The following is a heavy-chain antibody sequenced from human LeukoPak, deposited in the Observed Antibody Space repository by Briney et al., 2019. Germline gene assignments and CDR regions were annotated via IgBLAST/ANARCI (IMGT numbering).Heavy chain of an antibody. CDR2: ISHDGSNK. J-gene: IGHJ6*02. CDR3: AKALDCSSTSCRRGLYYYYGMDV. Sequence: GGSLRLSCAASGFTFSSYGMHWVRRAPGKGLEWVAVISHDGSNKFYADSVKGRFTISRDNSKNTLYLQMNSLRAEDTAVYSCAKALDCSSTSCRRGLYYYYGMDVWGQGTTVTVSS. CDR1: GFTFSSYG. D-gene: IGHD2-2*01. V-gene: IGHV3-30*18.